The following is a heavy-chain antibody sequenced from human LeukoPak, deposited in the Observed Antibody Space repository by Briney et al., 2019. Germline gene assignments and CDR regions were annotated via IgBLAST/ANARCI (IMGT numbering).Heavy chain of an antibody. V-gene: IGHV3-74*01. CDR1: GFIFSNYW. J-gene: IGHJ4*02. CDR2: INVDGSRK. CDR3: VGDLLIGGGSWSVPSLDS. Sequence: GGSLRLSCAASGFIFSNYWMHWVRQVPGKGLLWVSRINVDGSRKIYADSVRGRFAISRDNAKNTVSLQMNSLRVDDTAVYYCVGDLLIGGGSWSVPSLDSWGQGILVTVSS. D-gene: IGHD1-14*01.